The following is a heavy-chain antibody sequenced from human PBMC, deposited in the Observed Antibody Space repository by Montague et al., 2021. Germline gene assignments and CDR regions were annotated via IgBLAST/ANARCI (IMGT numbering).Heavy chain of an antibody. CDR1: GFNVNSHY. CDR3: ARDESNTSSLDY. J-gene: IGHJ4*02. CDR2: TYTGGSA. V-gene: IGHV3-53*01. Sequence: SLRLSCAASGFNVNSHYMSWVRQAPGKGLEWVSVTYTGGSAYYADSVKGRFTVTRDSSKNMVYLQMDSLRAKDTAVYFCARDESNTSSLDYWGQGTLVTVSS. D-gene: IGHD3-10*01.